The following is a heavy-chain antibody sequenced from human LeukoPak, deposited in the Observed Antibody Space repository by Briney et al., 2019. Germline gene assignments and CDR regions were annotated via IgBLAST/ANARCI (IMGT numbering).Heavy chain of an antibody. CDR1: GFTFDDYG. J-gene: IGHJ4*02. D-gene: IGHD2-15*01. V-gene: IGHV3-20*04. CDR3: ARDGGLYCSGGSCDDFDY. Sequence: GGSLRLSCATSGFTFDDYGMSWVRQAPGKGLEWVSGINWNGGSTGYADSVKGRFTISRDNAKNSLYLQMNSLRAEDTALYYCARDGGLYCSGGSCDDFDYWGQGTLVAVSS. CDR2: INWNGGST.